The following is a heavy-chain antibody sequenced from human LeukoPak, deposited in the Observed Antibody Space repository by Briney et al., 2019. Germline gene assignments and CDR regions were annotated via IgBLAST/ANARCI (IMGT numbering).Heavy chain of an antibody. J-gene: IGHJ6*02. V-gene: IGHV1-2*04. CDR2: INPHSGGT. CDR1: GYTFTGYY. CDR3: ARGEGRGISTIYYYGMDV. Sequence: ASVKVSCKASGYTFTGYYMHWVRQAPGQGLEWMGWINPHSGGTNYAQKFQGWVTMTRDTSISTAYMELSRLRSDDTAVYYCARGEGRGISTIYYYGMDVWGQGTTVTVSS. D-gene: IGHD1-1*01.